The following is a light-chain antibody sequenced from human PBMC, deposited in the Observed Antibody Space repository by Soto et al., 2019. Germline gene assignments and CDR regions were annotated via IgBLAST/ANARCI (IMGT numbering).Light chain of an antibody. CDR2: DAS. V-gene: IGKV3-20*01. Sequence: ETLLTQSPATLSLSPGESATLSCRASQTVSSSSLAWYQHKPGQAPRLLIYDASTRATGIPDRFSGSGSGADFTLTISRLEPDDFAVYYCQHYVKSPPSWTFGPGTKVEIK. CDR1: QTVSSSS. J-gene: IGKJ1*01. CDR3: QHYVKSPPSWT.